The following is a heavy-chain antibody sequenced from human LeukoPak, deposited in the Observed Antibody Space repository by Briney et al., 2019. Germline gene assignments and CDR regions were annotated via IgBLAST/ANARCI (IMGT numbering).Heavy chain of an antibody. Sequence: ASVKVSCKASGYTFTSYYMHWVRQAPGQGLEWMGIINPSGGSASYAQKFQGRVTMTRDTSTSTVYMELSSLRSEDTAVYYCARDQGTTVVTQDNWFDPWGQGTLVTVSS. CDR3: ARDQGTTVVTQDNWFDP. CDR1: GYTFTSYY. J-gene: IGHJ5*02. D-gene: IGHD4-23*01. CDR2: INPSGGSA. V-gene: IGHV1-46*01.